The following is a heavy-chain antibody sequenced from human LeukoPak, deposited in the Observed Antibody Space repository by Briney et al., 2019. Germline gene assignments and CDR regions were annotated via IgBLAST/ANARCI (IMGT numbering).Heavy chain of an antibody. Sequence: PSETLSLTCTVSGGSVSSSNYFWVWIRQSPGKGLEWIGSVFYSGSGYYNPSLKSRVTISVDTSKNQFSLKLSSVTAADTAVYYCARDDSGYDLVDYWGQGTLVTVSS. J-gene: IGHJ4*02. D-gene: IGHD5-12*01. CDR2: VFYSGSG. V-gene: IGHV4-39*02. CDR3: ARDDSGYDLVDY. CDR1: GGSVSSSNYF.